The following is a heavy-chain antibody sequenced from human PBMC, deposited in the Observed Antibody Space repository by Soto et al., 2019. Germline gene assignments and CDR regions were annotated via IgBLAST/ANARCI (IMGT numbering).Heavy chain of an antibody. V-gene: IGHV3-23*01. J-gene: IGHJ4*02. D-gene: IGHD3-10*01. CDR3: AKDFSAMVRGVTNFDY. Sequence: GGSLRLSCAASGFTVSSNYMSWVRQAPGKGLEWVSAISGSGGSTYYADSVKGRFTISRDNSKNTLYLQMNSLRAEDTAVYYCAKDFSAMVRGVTNFDYWGQGTLVTVSS. CDR1: GFTVSSNY. CDR2: ISGSGGST.